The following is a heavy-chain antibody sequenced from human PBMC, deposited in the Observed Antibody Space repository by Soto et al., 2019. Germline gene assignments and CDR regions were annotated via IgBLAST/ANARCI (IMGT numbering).Heavy chain of an antibody. Sequence: QVQLVESGGGLVQPGRSLRLSCAASGFTFSSYGMHWVRQAPGKGLEWVAVISYDGSNKYYAYSVKGRFTISRDNSKNTLYLQMNSLRAEDTAVYYCAKDLLVVGATPAYYWGQGTLVTVSS. CDR3: AKDLLVVGATPAYY. V-gene: IGHV3-30*18. CDR1: GFTFSSYG. D-gene: IGHD1-26*01. CDR2: ISYDGSNK. J-gene: IGHJ4*02.